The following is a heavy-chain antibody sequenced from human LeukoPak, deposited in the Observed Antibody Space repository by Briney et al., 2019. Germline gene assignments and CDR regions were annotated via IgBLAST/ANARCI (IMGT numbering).Heavy chain of an antibody. CDR1: GGSINSDY. J-gene: IGHJ4*02. Sequence: PSETLSLTCSVSGGSINSDYWSWLRQPPGQGPEWIGYIYYTGRTTYSPSLESRATISVDTSKKQFSLRLRSVTAADTAVYYCARHKYSGYDHLTWGQGTLVTVSS. CDR3: ARHKYSGYDHLT. CDR2: IYYTGRT. D-gene: IGHD5-12*01. V-gene: IGHV4-59*08.